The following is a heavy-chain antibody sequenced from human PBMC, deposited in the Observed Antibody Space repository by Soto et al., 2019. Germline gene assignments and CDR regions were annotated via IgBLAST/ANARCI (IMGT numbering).Heavy chain of an antibody. CDR1: GFTFSSYG. V-gene: IGHV3-30*03. CDR2: ISYDGSNK. J-gene: IGHJ6*02. Sequence: PGGSLRLSCAASGFTFSSYGMHWVRQAPGKGLEWVAVISYDGSNKYYADSVKGRFTISRDNSKNTLYLQMNSLRAEDTAVYYCEAMRPDIVLMVYAVDGMDVWGQGTTVTVSS. CDR3: EAMRPDIVLMVYAVDGMDV. D-gene: IGHD2-8*01.